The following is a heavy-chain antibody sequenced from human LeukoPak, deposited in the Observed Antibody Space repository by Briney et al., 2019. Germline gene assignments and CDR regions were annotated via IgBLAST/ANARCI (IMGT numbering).Heavy chain of an antibody. Sequence: GGSLRLSCAASGFTFSSFWMNWVRQAPGKGLVWVSRITSDGRGTTYADSVKGRFTISRDNAKNTLYLRMNSLRAEDTAVYYCARDIDYWGQGTLVTVSS. J-gene: IGHJ4*02. CDR3: ARDIDY. CDR2: ITSDGRGT. CDR1: GFTFSSFW. V-gene: IGHV3-74*01.